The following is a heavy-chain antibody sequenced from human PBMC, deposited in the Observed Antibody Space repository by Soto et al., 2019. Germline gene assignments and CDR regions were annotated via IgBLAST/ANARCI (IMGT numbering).Heavy chain of an antibody. Sequence: PGGSLRLSCVASTFTLSNYHMDWVRQAPGKGLEWLAYIDASGTVIYHADSVRGRFTVSRDNARNSLSLQMNSLRAEDTAVYYCARDLTGYAMDVWGQGTTVTVSS. CDR3: ARDLTGYAMDV. V-gene: IGHV3-48*03. CDR1: TFTLSNYH. CDR2: IDASGTVI. D-gene: IGHD2-2*01. J-gene: IGHJ6*02.